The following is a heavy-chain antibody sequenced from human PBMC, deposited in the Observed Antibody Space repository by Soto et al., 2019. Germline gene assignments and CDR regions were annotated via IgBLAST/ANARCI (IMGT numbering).Heavy chain of an antibody. Sequence: GESLKISCKASGYTFNNYWIAWVRQMVGKGLEWMGIIYPRDSDSKYSPAFEGQVTFSVDKSIDTAYLQWTSLEASDTAIYFCARKFAPEFFDSWGQGTLVTVSS. V-gene: IGHV5-51*01. J-gene: IGHJ4*02. D-gene: IGHD3-10*01. CDR2: IYPRDSDS. CDR3: ARKFAPEFFDS. CDR1: GYTFNNYW.